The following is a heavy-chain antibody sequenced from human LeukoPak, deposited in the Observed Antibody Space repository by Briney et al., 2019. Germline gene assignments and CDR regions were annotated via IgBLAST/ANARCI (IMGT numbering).Heavy chain of an antibody. D-gene: IGHD5-24*01. CDR2: ISYDGSNK. V-gene: IGHV3-30-3*01. J-gene: IGHJ4*02. Sequence: GGSLRLSCAASGFTLSSYAMHWVRQAPGKGLEWVAVISYDGSNKYYADSVKGRFTISRDNSLNTLHLQMNSLRTEDTAVYYCAREFGHNRWYFDYWGQGALVTVSS. CDR3: AREFGHNRWYFDY. CDR1: GFTLSSYA.